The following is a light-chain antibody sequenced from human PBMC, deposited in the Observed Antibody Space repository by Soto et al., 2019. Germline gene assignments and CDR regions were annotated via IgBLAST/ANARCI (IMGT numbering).Light chain of an antibody. CDR1: QRVSNNY. Sequence: IVFTQSPGTLSLSPGERATFSCSSSQRVSNNYLAWYQQKPGQAPRLLIYGASNRATGIPDRFSGSGSGTDFTLTISRLEPEDFAVYYCQQYGSSGTFGQGTKVDIK. CDR3: QQYGSSGT. CDR2: GAS. V-gene: IGKV3-20*01. J-gene: IGKJ1*01.